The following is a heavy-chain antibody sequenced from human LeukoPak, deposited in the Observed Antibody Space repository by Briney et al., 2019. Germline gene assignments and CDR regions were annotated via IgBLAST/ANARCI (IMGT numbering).Heavy chain of an antibody. Sequence: PGGSLRLSCAASGFTFSSYAMSWVRQAPGKGLEWVANIKQDGSEKYYVDSVKGRFTISRDNAKNSLYLQMNSLRAEDTAVYYCAREGNDFWSGYYGGLFDYWGQGTLVTVSS. V-gene: IGHV3-7*01. CDR1: GFTFSSYA. J-gene: IGHJ4*02. D-gene: IGHD3-3*01. CDR2: IKQDGSEK. CDR3: AREGNDFWSGYYGGLFDY.